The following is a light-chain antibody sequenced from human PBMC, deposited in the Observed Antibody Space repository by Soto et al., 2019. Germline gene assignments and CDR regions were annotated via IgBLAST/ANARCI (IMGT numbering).Light chain of an antibody. CDR2: DVS. Sequence: QSALTQPASVSGSPGQSITISCTGTTSDVGGYDYVSWYQQHPGKAPKLMIYDVSNRPSGVSNRFSGSKSGNTASLTISGLQAEDEADYYCRSYTLSSTLGFGGGTKLTVL. CDR1: TSDVGGYDY. CDR3: RSYTLSSTLG. J-gene: IGLJ3*02. V-gene: IGLV2-14*01.